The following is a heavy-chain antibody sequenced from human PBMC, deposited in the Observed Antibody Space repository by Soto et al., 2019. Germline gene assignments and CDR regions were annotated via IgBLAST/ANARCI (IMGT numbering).Heavy chain of an antibody. CDR1: GFTFSSYA. D-gene: IGHD3-10*01. V-gene: IGHV3-23*01. Sequence: PGGSLRLSCAASGFTFSSYAMSWVRQAPGKGLEWVSAISGSGGSTYYADSVKGRFTISRDNSKNTLYLQMNSLRAEDTAVYYCAKAPYYYGSGSYNWFDPWGQGTLVTVSS. CDR3: AKAPYYYGSGSYNWFDP. CDR2: ISGSGGST. J-gene: IGHJ5*02.